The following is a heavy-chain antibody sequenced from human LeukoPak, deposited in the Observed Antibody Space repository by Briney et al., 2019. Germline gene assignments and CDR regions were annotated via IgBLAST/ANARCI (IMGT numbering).Heavy chain of an antibody. J-gene: IGHJ4*02. V-gene: IGHV1-18*01. CDR3: ARLMVRGVKPYYFDY. CDR2: ISAYNGNT. Sequence: ASVKVSCKASGGTFSSYAISWVRQAPGQGLEWMGWISAYNGNTNYAQKLQGRVTMTTDTSTSTAYMELRSLRSDDTAVYYCARLMVRGVKPYYFDYWGQGTLVTVSS. D-gene: IGHD3-10*01. CDR1: GGTFSSYA.